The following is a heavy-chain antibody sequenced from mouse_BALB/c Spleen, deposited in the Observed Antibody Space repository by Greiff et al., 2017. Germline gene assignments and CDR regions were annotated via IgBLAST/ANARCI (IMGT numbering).Heavy chain of an antibody. CDR2: IYPSDSYT. Sequence: VQLHQPGAELVRPGASVKLSCKASGYTFTSYWINWVKQRPGQGLEWIGNIYPSDSYTNYNQKFKDKATLTVDKSSSTAYMQLSSPTSEDSAVYYCTRGSGRYESAMGYWGQGTSVTVSS. D-gene: IGHD2-14*01. CDR3: TRGSGRYESAMGY. J-gene: IGHJ4*01. V-gene: IGHV1-69*02. CDR1: GYTFTSYW.